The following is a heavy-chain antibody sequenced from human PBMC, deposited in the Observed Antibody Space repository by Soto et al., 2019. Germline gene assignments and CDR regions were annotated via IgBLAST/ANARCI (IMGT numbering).Heavy chain of an antibody. J-gene: IGHJ3*02. CDR2: VRDKANSYTT. CDR3: ARLLAYWGGDCHSFAFDI. Sequence: DVQLVESGGGFVQPGGSLRLSCAASGFTFSDHYIEWVRQAPGKGLEWVGRVRDKANSYTTDYGASVKGRFTISRDDSMNSAYLQMSSLKLEDTAVYYCARLLAYWGGDCHSFAFDIWGLGTMVTVSS. CDR1: GFTFSDHY. V-gene: IGHV3-72*01. D-gene: IGHD2-21*02.